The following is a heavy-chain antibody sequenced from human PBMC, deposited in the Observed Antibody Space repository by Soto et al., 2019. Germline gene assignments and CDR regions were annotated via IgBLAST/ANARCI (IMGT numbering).Heavy chain of an antibody. Sequence: QMQLVRSGPEVKKPGTSVKVSCKASGFTFTSSAVQWVRQARGQRLEWIGWIVVGSGNTNYAQKFQERVTITRDMSTSTAYMELSSLRSEDTAVYYCAADPRDRSIAAAGTISLDYYYGMDVWGQGTTVTVSS. CDR2: IVVGSGNT. V-gene: IGHV1-58*01. CDR1: GFTFTSSA. D-gene: IGHD6-13*01. J-gene: IGHJ6*02. CDR3: AADPRDRSIAAAGTISLDYYYGMDV.